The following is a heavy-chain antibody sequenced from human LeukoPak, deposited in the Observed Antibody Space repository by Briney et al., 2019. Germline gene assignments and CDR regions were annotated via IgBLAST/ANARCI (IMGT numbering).Heavy chain of an antibody. CDR3: ARDRMGGYCDSSTCYYFDY. Sequence: GGSLRLSCAASGFTFSSYWMSRVRQAPGKGLEWVANIKQDGSEKYYVDSVKGRFTISRDNAKNSLYLQMNSLRAEDTAVYYCARDRMGGYCDSSTCYYFDYWGQGTLVTVSS. J-gene: IGHJ4*02. CDR1: GFTFSSYW. D-gene: IGHD2-2*01. CDR2: IKQDGSEK. V-gene: IGHV3-7*01.